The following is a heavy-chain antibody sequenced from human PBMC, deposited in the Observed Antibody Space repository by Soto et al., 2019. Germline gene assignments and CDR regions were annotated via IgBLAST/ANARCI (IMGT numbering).Heavy chain of an antibody. Sequence: SETLSLTSPVSGASISDNTYYWGWFRQPPGKGLGWIGSISTSGSTYSNPSLKSRVTISVDTSKNQLSLKLTSVTAADTAVFYCARLDGDSGNWFDPWGQGTLVTVSS. J-gene: IGHJ5*02. CDR2: ISTSGST. D-gene: IGHD4-17*01. CDR1: GASISDNTYY. V-gene: IGHV4-39*01. CDR3: ARLDGDSGNWFDP.